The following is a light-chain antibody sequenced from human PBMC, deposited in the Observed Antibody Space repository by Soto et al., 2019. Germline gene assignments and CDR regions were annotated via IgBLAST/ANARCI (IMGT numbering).Light chain of an antibody. J-gene: IGKJ4*01. Sequence: DIQMTQSPSSLSASVGDRVTITCRASEGFSNYLAWFQQKPGKVPKLLIYAASTLQSGVPSRFSGSGSGTDFTLTISSLQPDEVATDYCQNYNNGGPLTFGGGTTVEIK. CDR1: EGFSNY. V-gene: IGKV1-27*01. CDR2: AAS. CDR3: QNYNNGGPLT.